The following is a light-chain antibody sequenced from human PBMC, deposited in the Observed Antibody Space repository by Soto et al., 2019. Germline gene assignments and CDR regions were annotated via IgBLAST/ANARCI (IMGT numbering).Light chain of an antibody. J-gene: IGKJ4*01. CDR1: QSVNIY. CDR3: QQYDDWLRLT. CDR2: GAS. V-gene: IGKV3D-15*01. Sequence: EIVMTQSPATLSVSPGERATLSCRASQSVNIYLAWYQQKPGQAPRLLILGASYRATGIPARFSGSGSGTEFNLTISSLQSEDFAVYCCQQYDDWLRLTFGGGTKVEIK.